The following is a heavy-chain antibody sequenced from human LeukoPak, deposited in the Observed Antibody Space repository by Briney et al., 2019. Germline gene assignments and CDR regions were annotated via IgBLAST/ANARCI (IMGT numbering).Heavy chain of an antibody. CDR2: ISYDGSNK. CDR1: GFTFSSYG. V-gene: IGHV3-30*18. CDR3: AKEAQQLGSIFVY. J-gene: IGHJ4*02. D-gene: IGHD6-13*01. Sequence: PGGSLRLSCAASGFTFSSYGMHWVRQAPGKGLEWVAVISYDGSNKYYADSVKGRFTISRDNSKNTLYLQMNSLRAEDTAVYYCAKEAQQLGSIFVYWGQGTLVTVSS.